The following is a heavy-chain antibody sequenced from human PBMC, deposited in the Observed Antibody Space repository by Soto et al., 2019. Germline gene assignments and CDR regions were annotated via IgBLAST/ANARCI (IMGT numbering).Heavy chain of an antibody. CDR1: GDSINDHY. D-gene: IGHD3-10*01. CDR3: AREAPPGSGSSYFYYMDV. CDR2: SYYTGTT. Sequence: SETLSLTCTVSGDSINDHYWSWIRQPPGEGLEWLGHSYYTGTTYYNPSLKSRVTISVDTSKNQFSLRLSSVTAADTAVYFCAREAPPGSGSSYFYYMDVWGRGTTVTVSS. V-gene: IGHV4-59*11. J-gene: IGHJ6*03.